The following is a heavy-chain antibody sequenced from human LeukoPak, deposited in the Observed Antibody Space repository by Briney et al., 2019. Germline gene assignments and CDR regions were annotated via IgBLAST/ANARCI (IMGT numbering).Heavy chain of an antibody. D-gene: IGHD6-19*01. Sequence: PGGSLRLSCAASGFTFSDYYMSWIRQAPGKGLEWVSYISSSGSTIYYADSVKGRFTISRDNAKNSLYLQMNSLRAEDTAVYYCARVSPRYSSGWPDDYWGQGTLVTVSS. J-gene: IGHJ4*02. CDR2: ISSSGSTI. V-gene: IGHV3-11*01. CDR3: ARVSPRYSSGWPDDY. CDR1: GFTFSDYY.